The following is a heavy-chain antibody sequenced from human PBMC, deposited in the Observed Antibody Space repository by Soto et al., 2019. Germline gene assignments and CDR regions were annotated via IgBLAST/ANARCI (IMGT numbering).Heavy chain of an antibody. D-gene: IGHD3-22*01. J-gene: IGHJ6*02. V-gene: IGHV1-58*01. CDR1: GFTFTSSA. CDR3: AAVSITMIVVVRDYYGMDV. Sequence: QMQLVQSGPEVKKPGTSVKVSCKASGFTFTSSAVQWVRQARGQRLEWIGWIVVGSGNTNYAQKFQERVTITRDMSTSTAYMELSSLRSEDTAVYYCAAVSITMIVVVRDYYGMDVWGQGTTVTVSS. CDR2: IVVGSGNT.